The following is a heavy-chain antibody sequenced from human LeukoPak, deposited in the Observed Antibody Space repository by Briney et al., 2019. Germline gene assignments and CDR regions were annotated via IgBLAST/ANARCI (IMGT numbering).Heavy chain of an antibody. CDR2: IYYSGNT. V-gene: IGHV4-39*07. J-gene: IGHJ5*02. D-gene: IGHD6-13*01. CDR3: ARAVTSSSSWYKWVNWFDP. CDR1: GGSISSSDYY. Sequence: PSETLSLTCTVSGGSISSSDYYWAWIRQSPGKGLEWIGTIYYSGNTYYNPSLKSRVAISIDTSKNQFSLKLSSVTAADTAVYYCARAVTSSSSWYKWVNWFDPWGQGTLVTVSS.